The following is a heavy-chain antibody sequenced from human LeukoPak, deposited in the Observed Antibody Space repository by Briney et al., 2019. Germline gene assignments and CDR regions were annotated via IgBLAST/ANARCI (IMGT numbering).Heavy chain of an antibody. CDR1: GFTFSYHW. V-gene: IGHV3-7*01. Sequence: GGSLRLSCAASGFTFSYHWMTWVRQAPGKGLEWVANIKNDGTVKNYVDSVKGRFTISRDNAKNSLYLQMNSLGAEDTGVYYCAKDSYSKGDYWGQGVLVTVSS. J-gene: IGHJ4*02. CDR2: IKNDGTVK. D-gene: IGHD5-18*01. CDR3: AKDSYSKGDY.